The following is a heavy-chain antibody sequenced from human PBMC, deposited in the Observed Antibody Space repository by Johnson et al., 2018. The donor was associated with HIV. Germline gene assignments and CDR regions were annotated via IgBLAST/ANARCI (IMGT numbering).Heavy chain of an antibody. Sequence: QVQLVESGGGVARPGGSLRLSCAASGFTFDDYAMSWVRQGPGKGLEWVAVISYDGSNKYYADSVKGRFTISRDNAKNSLYLQMNSLRGEDTAVYYCASKAAGTMHAFDIWGQGTMVTVSS. J-gene: IGHJ3*02. V-gene: IGHV3-30*04. CDR3: ASKAAGTMHAFDI. D-gene: IGHD6-13*01. CDR2: ISYDGSNK. CDR1: GFTFDDYA.